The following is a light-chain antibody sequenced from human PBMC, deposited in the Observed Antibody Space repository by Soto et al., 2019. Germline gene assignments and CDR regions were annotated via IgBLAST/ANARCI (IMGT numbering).Light chain of an antibody. CDR3: QLWDTSSDRYV. CDR1: RVGTES. J-gene: IGLJ1*01. Sequence: SFALTQPPSVSVDPGQTARITCGGGRVGTESVHWYQQKPGQAPVLVVYDDSNRPSGIPERFSGSNSANTATLTITRVAAGDEADYYCQLWDTSSDRYVFGTGTKVTVL. CDR2: DDS. V-gene: IGLV3-21*02.